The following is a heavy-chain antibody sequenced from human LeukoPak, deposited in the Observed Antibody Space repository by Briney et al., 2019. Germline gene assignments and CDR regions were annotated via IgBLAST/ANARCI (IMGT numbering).Heavy chain of an antibody. CDR3: ARDRESYYYGSGSYDPNWFDP. J-gene: IGHJ5*02. V-gene: IGHV1-18*01. D-gene: IGHD3-10*01. CDR2: ISAYNGNT. Sequence: ASVKVSCKASGYTFTSYGISWVRQAPGQGLEWMGWISAYNGNTNYAQKLQGRVTMTTDTSTSTAYMELRSLRSDDTAVYYCARDRESYYYGSGSYDPNWFDPWGQGTLVTVSS. CDR1: GYTFTSYG.